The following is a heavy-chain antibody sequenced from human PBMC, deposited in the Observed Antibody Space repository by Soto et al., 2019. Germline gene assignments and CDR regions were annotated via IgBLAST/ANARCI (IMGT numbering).Heavy chain of an antibody. CDR2: ISAYNGNT. CDR1: GYTFISYG. V-gene: IGHV1-18*01. Sequence: QVQLVQSGAEVKKPGASVKVSCKASGYTFISYGISWVRQAPGQGLEWMGWISAYNGNTNYAQTFQDRVTLTTDTSTSTAYMELRSLRSDDTAVYYCARETIFGVVIQFDYWGQGTLVTVSS. D-gene: IGHD3-3*01. J-gene: IGHJ4*02. CDR3: ARETIFGVVIQFDY.